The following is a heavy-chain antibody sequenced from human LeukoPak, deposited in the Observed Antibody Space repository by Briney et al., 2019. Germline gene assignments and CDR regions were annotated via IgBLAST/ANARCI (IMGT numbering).Heavy chain of an antibody. Sequence: GRSLRLSCAASGFTFSSYAMHWVRQAPGKGLEWVAVISYDGSNKYYADSVKGRFTISRDNSKNTLYLQMNSLRAEDTAVYYCARDRNYYVSSGYYELSWFDPWGQGTLVTVSS. CDR2: ISYDGSNK. D-gene: IGHD3-22*01. CDR3: ARDRNYYVSSGYYELSWFDP. J-gene: IGHJ5*02. V-gene: IGHV3-30-3*01. CDR1: GFTFSSYA.